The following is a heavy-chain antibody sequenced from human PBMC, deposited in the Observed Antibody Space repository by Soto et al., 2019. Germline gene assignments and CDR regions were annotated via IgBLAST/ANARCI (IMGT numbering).Heavy chain of an antibody. CDR3: AKRPLTAAGFDY. J-gene: IGHJ4*02. D-gene: IGHD6-13*01. CDR2: ITGSGGGT. V-gene: IGHV3-23*01. CDR1: VSTFSNYA. Sequence: PGGSLRLSCAASVSTFSNYAMTWVRQAPGKGLEWVSVITGSGGGTYFVDSVKGRFTISRDNSKNTVYLQMNSLRAEDTAVYYCAKRPLTAAGFDYWGQGTLVTVSS.